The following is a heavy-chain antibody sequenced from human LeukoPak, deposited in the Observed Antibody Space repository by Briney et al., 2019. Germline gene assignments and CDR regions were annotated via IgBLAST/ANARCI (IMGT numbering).Heavy chain of an antibody. J-gene: IGHJ6*02. CDR3: ARVSQLWFGELFFHYYGMDV. V-gene: IGHV3-30*04. D-gene: IGHD3-10*01. CDR2: ISYDGSNK. Sequence: PGGSLRLSCAASGFTFSSYAMHWVRQAPGKGLEWVAVISYDGSNKYYANSVKGRFTISRDNSKNTLYLQMNSLRAEDTAVYYCARVSQLWFGELFFHYYGMDVWGQGTTVTVSS. CDR1: GFTFSSYA.